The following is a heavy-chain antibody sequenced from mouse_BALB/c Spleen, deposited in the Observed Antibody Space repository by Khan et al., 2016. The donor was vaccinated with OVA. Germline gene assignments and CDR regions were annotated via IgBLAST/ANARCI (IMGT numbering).Heavy chain of an antibody. CDR3: ARSGYYDYDRFAY. CDR1: GYTFTDYN. CDR2: IYPYNGGT. D-gene: IGHD2-4*01. J-gene: IGHJ3*01. V-gene: IGHV1S29*02. Sequence: EVQLQESGPELVKPGASVKISCKASGYTFTDYNMHWVKQGHGKSLEWIGYIYPYNGGTGYNQKFKSKATLTVDNSSSTAYMELRSLTSEDSAVYYCARSGYYDYDRFAYWGQGTLVTVSA.